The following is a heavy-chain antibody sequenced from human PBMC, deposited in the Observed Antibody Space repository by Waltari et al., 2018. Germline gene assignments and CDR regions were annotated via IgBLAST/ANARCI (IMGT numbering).Heavy chain of an antibody. J-gene: IGHJ6*02. CDR3: ARGYGSGDEYYYYGMDV. Sequence: QVQLVQSGAEVKKPGASVKVSCKASGYTFTSYDINWVRQATGQGLEWMGWMTPSSGTTGYAQKFQGRVTMTRNTSISTAYMELSSLRSEDTAVYYCARGYGSGDEYYYYGMDVWGQGTTVTVSS. CDR1: GYTFTSYD. D-gene: IGHD3-10*01. CDR2: MTPSSGTT. V-gene: IGHV1-8*01.